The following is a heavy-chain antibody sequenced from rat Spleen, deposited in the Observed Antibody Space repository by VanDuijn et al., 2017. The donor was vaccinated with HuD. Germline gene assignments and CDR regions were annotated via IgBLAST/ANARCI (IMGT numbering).Heavy chain of an antibody. V-gene: IGHV5-19*01. CDR3: TTRNYYSSLPPFAY. Sequence: EVQLVESGGGLVQPGRSLKLSCAASGFTFSNYGMHWIRQAPTKGLEWVASISPSGGSTYYRDSVKGRFTISRDNAKNTLYLQMDSLRSEDTATYYCTTRNYYSSLPPFAYWGQGTLVTVSS. J-gene: IGHJ3*01. CDR2: ISPSGGST. D-gene: IGHD1-2*01. CDR1: GFTFSNYG.